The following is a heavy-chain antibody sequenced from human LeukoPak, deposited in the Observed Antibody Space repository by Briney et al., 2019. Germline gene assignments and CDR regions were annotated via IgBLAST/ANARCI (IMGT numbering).Heavy chain of an antibody. CDR2: IIPILGIA. J-gene: IGHJ4*02. D-gene: IGHD3-10*01. CDR1: GGTFSSYA. CDR3: AREPLHGSGSYYKGYYFDY. Sequence: ASVKVSCKASGGTFSSYAISWVRQAPGQGLEWMGRIIPILGIANYAQKFQGRVTITADKSTSTAYMELSSLRSEDTAVYYCAREPLHGSGSYYKGYYFDYWGQGTLVTVSS. V-gene: IGHV1-69*04.